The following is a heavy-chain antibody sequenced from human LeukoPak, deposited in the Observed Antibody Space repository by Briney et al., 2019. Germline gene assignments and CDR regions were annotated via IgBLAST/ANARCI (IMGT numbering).Heavy chain of an antibody. V-gene: IGHV3-23*01. J-gene: IGHJ4*02. CDR3: AKRIGSCNSISCLYFDH. CDR2: ISGRGGST. D-gene: IGHD2/OR15-2a*01. Sequence: GGSLRLSCAASGFTFTSYAISWVRQAPGKGLEWVSTISGRGGSTYYADSVKGRFTISRDNSRNTLYLQMNSLRADDTAVYYCAKRIGSCNSISCLYFDHWGQGALVTVSS. CDR1: GFTFTSYA.